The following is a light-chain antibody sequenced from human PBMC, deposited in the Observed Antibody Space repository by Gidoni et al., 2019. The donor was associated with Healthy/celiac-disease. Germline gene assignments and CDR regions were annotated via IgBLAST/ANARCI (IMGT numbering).Light chain of an antibody. Sequence: QSALTQPASVSGSPGQSITISCTGPSSDVGGYNYVSWYQQHPGKAPKLMIDEVSNRPSGVSNRFSGSKSGNTASLTISGLQAEDEADYYCSSYTSSSTPYVFGTGTKVXV. CDR1: SSDVGGYNY. CDR2: EVS. J-gene: IGLJ1*01. V-gene: IGLV2-14*01. CDR3: SSYTSSSTPYV.